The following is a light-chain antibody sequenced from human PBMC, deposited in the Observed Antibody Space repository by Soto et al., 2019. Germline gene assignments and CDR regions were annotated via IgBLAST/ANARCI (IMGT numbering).Light chain of an antibody. J-gene: IGLJ3*02. CDR1: NIGTKG. V-gene: IGLV3-21*02. CDR3: QVWDTGSDHQV. CDR2: DDS. Sequence: SYELTQPPSVSVAPGQTARITCGGNNIGTKGAHWYQQKPGQAPVLVVYDDSDRPSGIPERFSGSNSGNTAALTISRVEAGDEADYYCQVWDTGSDHQVFGGGTKLTVL.